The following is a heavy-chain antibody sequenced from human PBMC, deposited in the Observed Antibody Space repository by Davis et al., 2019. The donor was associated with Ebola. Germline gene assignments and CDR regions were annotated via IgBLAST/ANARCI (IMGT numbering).Heavy chain of an antibody. CDR1: GFTFSSYA. J-gene: IGHJ5*02. Sequence: PGGSLRLSCAASGFTFSSYAMHWVRQAPGKGLEWVAFISYDGSNKYYADSVKGRFTISRDNSKNTLYLQMNSLRAEDTAVYYCAKTGSYWGNWFDPWGQGTLVTVSS. D-gene: IGHD1-26*01. CDR2: ISYDGSNK. CDR3: AKTGSYWGNWFDP. V-gene: IGHV3-30*18.